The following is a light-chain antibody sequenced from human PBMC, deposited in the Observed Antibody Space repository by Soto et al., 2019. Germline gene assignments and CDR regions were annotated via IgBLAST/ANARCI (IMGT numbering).Light chain of an antibody. J-gene: IGLJ1*01. CDR3: CSYAGSYTYV. CDR2: DVS. CDR1: SSDVGGYNY. Sequence: QSALTQPRSVSRSPGQSVTISCTGTSSDVGGYNYVSWYQQHPGKAPKLMIYDVSKRPSGVPDRFSGSKSGNTASLTISGLQAEDEADYYCCSYAGSYTYVFGTGTKLTVL. V-gene: IGLV2-11*01.